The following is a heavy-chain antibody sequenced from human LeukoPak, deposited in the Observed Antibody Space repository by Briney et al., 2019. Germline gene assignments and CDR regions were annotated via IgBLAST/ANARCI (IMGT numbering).Heavy chain of an antibody. CDR1: GFTFDDYA. CDR2: ISWDGGST. J-gene: IGHJ4*02. Sequence: GGSLRLSCAASGFTFDDYAMHWVRQAPGKGLEWVSLISWDGGSTYYADSVKGRFTISRDNSKNSLYLQMNSLRAEDTALYYCAKDALLTVDGYNPTYYFDYWGQGTLVTVSS. CDR3: AKDALLTVDGYNPTYYFDY. V-gene: IGHV3-43D*03. D-gene: IGHD5-24*01.